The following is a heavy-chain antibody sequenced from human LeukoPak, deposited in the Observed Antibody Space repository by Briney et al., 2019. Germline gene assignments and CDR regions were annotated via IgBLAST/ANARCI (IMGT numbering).Heavy chain of an antibody. V-gene: IGHV4-34*01. D-gene: IGHD2-15*01. J-gene: IGHJ6*03. CDR3: ARDRQEYCSGGSCPWYYYYHMDV. CDR2: INHSGST. Sequence: SETLSLTCAVYGGSFSGYYWSWIRQPPGKGLEWIGEINHSGSTNYNPSLKSRVTISVDTSKNQFSLKLSSVTAADTAVYYCARDRQEYCSGGSCPWYYYYHMDVWGKGTTVTISS. CDR1: GGSFSGYY.